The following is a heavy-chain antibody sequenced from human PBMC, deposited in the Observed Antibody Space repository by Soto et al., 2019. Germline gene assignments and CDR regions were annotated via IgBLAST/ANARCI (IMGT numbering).Heavy chain of an antibody. Sequence: PSETLSLTCTVSGGSISSGGYYWSWIRQHPGKGLEWIGYIYYSGSTYYNPSLKSRVTISVDTSKNQFSLKLSSVTAADTAVYYCARAVRAAAVVWFDPWGQGTLVTVSS. CDR3: ARAVRAAAVVWFDP. D-gene: IGHD6-13*01. V-gene: IGHV4-31*03. CDR1: GGSISSGGYY. CDR2: IYYSGST. J-gene: IGHJ5*02.